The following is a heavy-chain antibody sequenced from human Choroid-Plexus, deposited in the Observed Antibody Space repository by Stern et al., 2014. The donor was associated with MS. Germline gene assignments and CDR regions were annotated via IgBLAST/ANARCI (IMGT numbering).Heavy chain of an antibody. D-gene: IGHD2/OR15-2a*01. CDR3: AKDRQYLTYFFDH. V-gene: IGHV3-30*18. CDR2: VSYDGSNK. Sequence: QLVQSGGGVVQPGRPLRLSCVASGFTFGSCAMHWVRQAPGRGLEWVAGVSYDGSNKYYADSVKGRFTISRDNSQNTLYMQMSSLRPEDTAVYYCAKDRQYLTYFFDHWGQGSLVTVSS. J-gene: IGHJ5*02. CDR1: GFTFGSCA.